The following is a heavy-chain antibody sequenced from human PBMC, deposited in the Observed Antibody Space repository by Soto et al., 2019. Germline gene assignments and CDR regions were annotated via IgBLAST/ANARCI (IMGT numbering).Heavy chain of an antibody. CDR3: ARGYSYTQPVFDY. D-gene: IGHD5-18*01. V-gene: IGHV3-53*01. CDR2: IYSSGST. CDR1: GFTVSNNY. Sequence: GGSLRLSCAASGFTVSNNYMTWVRQAPGKGLEWVSFIYSSGSTYYADSVKGRFTISRDNFKNTLYLQMNSLRAEDMAVYYCARGYSYTQPVFDYWGLGTLVTVSS. J-gene: IGHJ4*02.